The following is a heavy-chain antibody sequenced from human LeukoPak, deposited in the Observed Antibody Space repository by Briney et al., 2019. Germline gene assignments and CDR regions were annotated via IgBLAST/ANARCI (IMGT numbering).Heavy chain of an antibody. D-gene: IGHD3-16*02. Sequence: PSETLSLTCTVSGGSISSGDYYWSWIRQHPGKGLEWIGYIHYSGSAYYNPSLKSRVTMSVDTSKNQFSLKLSSVTAADTAVYYCARAVRDRDYVWGSYRYTFDYWGQGTLVTVSS. CDR2: IHYSGSA. J-gene: IGHJ4*02. CDR1: GGSISSGDYY. CDR3: ARAVRDRDYVWGSYRYTFDY. V-gene: IGHV4-30-4*01.